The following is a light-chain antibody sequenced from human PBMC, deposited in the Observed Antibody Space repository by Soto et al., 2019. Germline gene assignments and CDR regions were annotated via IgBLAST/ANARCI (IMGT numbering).Light chain of an antibody. CDR1: SSDVGGYNY. V-gene: IGLV2-14*01. CDR3: SSFTSINNWV. CDR2: EVS. J-gene: IGLJ3*02. Sequence: QSALTQPASVSGSPGQSITISCTGTSSDVGGYNYVSWYQQHPGKAPKLMIYEVSNRPSGVSNRFSGSKSGNTASLTISGLKAEDEADYYCSSFTSINNWVFGGGTKLTVL.